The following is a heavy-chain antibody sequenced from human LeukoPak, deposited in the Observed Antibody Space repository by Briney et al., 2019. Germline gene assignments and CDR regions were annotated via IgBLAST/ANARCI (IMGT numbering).Heavy chain of an antibody. D-gene: IGHD6-19*01. CDR3: ARGAAEEQWLVDGYFDY. CDR1: GFTFSSYA. CDR2: ISYDGSNK. Sequence: GGSLRLSCAASGFTFSSYAMRWVRQAPGKGLEWVAVISYDGSNKYYADSVKGRFTISRDNSKNTLYLQMNSLRAEDTAVYYCARGAAEEQWLVDGYFDYWGQGTLVTVSS. V-gene: IGHV3-30-3*01. J-gene: IGHJ4*02.